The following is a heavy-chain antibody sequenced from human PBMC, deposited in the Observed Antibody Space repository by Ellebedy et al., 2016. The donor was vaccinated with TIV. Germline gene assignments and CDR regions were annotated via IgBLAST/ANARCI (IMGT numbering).Heavy chain of an antibody. CDR3: SRHTDYALDS. CDR1: GFTFSIYW. D-gene: IGHD4-17*01. J-gene: IGHJ4*02. V-gene: IGHV3-7*01. Sequence: GESLKISCAASGFTFSIYWMSWVRQAPGKGLECVANIKQDGSEKSYVDSVKGRFTISRDNAKKSLHLQMNSLRAEDTAVYYCSRHTDYALDSWGQGALVTVSS. CDR2: IKQDGSEK.